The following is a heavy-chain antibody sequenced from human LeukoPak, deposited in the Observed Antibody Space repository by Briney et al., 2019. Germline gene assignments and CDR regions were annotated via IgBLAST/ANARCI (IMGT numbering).Heavy chain of an antibody. D-gene: IGHD5-12*01. Sequence: PGGSLRLSCAASGFTFSSYAMHWVRQAPGKGLEWVAVISYDGSNKYYADSVKGRFTMSRDNSKNTLYLQMNSLRAEDTAVYYCARDALPIQYSGYDLGYYYYMDVWGKGTTVTVSS. V-gene: IGHV3-30*04. CDR1: GFTFSSYA. J-gene: IGHJ6*03. CDR2: ISYDGSNK. CDR3: ARDALPIQYSGYDLGYYYYMDV.